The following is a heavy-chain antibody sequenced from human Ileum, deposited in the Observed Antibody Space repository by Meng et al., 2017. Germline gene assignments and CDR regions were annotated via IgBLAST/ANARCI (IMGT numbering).Heavy chain of an antibody. CDR1: SGSITSDTY. V-gene: IGHV4-4*02. J-gene: IGHJ4*02. D-gene: IGHD4-23*01. CDR3: ARHGGYYQGF. CDR2: ISHSGST. Sequence: QVPLEESGPGLVKPSGTPSLTCAVSSGSITSDTYWSWVRLPPGKGLEWIGQISHSGSTFYNPSLKSRVTMSVDKSKSQFSLMLTSVTAADTAVYYCARHGGYYQGFWGQGTLVTVSS.